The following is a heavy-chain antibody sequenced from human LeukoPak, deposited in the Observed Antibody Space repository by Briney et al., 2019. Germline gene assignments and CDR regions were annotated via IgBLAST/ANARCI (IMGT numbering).Heavy chain of an antibody. J-gene: IGHJ4*02. CDR3: ARGGGYDFWSGYDGFDY. V-gene: IGHV3-48*04. CDR1: GFTFSSYA. Sequence: GGSLRLSCAASGFTFSSYAMSWVRQAPGKGLEWVSYISSSGSTIYYADSVKGRFTISRDNAKNSLYLQMNSLRAEDTAVYYCARGGGYDFWSGYDGFDYWGQGTLVTVSS. D-gene: IGHD3-3*01. CDR2: ISSSGSTI.